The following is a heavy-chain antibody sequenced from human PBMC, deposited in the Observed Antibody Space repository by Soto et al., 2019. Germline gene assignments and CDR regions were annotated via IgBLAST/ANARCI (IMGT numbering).Heavy chain of an antibody. CDR3: ASQQQRLLGGVSSYWDH. D-gene: IGHD3-16*01. J-gene: IGHJ4*02. V-gene: IGHV3-30-3*01. CDR2: VSPDGNQK. Sequence: GGSLRLSCVASGFTLNKFPTHWVRQAPGKGLEWVAIVSPDGNQKSYADSVQGRFSISRDNSKKTVYLQMNDLRREDTALYYCASQQQRLLGGVSSYWDHWGLGTLVTVSS. CDR1: GFTLNKFP.